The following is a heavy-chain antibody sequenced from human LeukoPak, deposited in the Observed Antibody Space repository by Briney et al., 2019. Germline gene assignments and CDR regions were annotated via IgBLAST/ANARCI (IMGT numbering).Heavy chain of an antibody. V-gene: IGHV3-33*08. D-gene: IGHD1-26*01. CDR1: GFTFSSYA. J-gene: IGHJ4*02. Sequence: GGSLRLSCAASGFTFSSYAMSWVRQAPGKGLEWVAVIWYDGSNKYYADSVKGRFTISRDNSKNTLYLQMNSLRAEDTAVYYCARAHSGSYPDYWGQGTLVTVSS. CDR3: ARAHSGSYPDY. CDR2: IWYDGSNK.